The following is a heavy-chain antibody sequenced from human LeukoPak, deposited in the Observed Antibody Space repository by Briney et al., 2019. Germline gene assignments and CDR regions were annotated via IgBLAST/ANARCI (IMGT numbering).Heavy chain of an antibody. V-gene: IGHV4-30-4*08. D-gene: IGHD3-10*01. CDR2: IYYSGST. J-gene: IGHJ5*02. CDR3: ARNPTMYYYGSGSPNWFDP. CDR1: GGSISSGDYY. Sequence: SETLSLTCTVSGGSISSGDYYWSWIRQPPGKGLEWIGYIYYSGSTYYNPSLKSRVTISVDTSKNQFSLKLSSVTAADTAVYYCARNPTMYYYGSGSPNWFDPWGQGTLVTVSS.